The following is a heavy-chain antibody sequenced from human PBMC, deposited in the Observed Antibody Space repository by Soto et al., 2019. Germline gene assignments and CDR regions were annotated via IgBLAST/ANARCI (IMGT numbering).Heavy chain of an antibody. J-gene: IGHJ4*02. D-gene: IGHD3-22*01. V-gene: IGHV3-23*01. CDR3: AKARSGNYHYYLDY. CDR1: GFIFSSYA. CDR2: ISGSGIST. Sequence: QPGGSLRLSCGASGFIFSSYAMNWVRQAPGKGLEWVAGISGSGISTYYADSVKGRFTISRDNSKNTLYLQLNSLRTEDTAVYYCAKARSGNYHYYLDYWGQGTLVTVSS.